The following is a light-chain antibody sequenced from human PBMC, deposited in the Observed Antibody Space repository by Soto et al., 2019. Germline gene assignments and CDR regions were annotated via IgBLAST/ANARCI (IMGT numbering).Light chain of an antibody. CDR3: QQSNNYPWT. CDR1: QYIHNY. Sequence: DIQMTQSPSTLSASVGARVTITCRASQYIHNYLAWYQQKPGEAPKLLIYEAANLESGVPSRFGGSGTGTEFTLTISSLQPDDFATYYCQQSNNYPWTFGQGPRVEI. CDR2: EAA. J-gene: IGKJ1*01. V-gene: IGKV1-5*03.